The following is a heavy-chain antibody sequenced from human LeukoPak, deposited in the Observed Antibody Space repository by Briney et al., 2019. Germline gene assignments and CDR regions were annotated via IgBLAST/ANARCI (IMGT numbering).Heavy chain of an antibody. J-gene: IGHJ4*02. Sequence: ASVKVSCKASGYTFTSYGISWVRQAPGQGLEWMGWISAYNGNTNYAQKLQGRVTMTTDISTSTAYMELRSLRSDDTAVYYCARVGLGYSSSWTPDYWGQGTLVTVSS. CDR1: GYTFTSYG. CDR3: ARVGLGYSSSWTPDY. D-gene: IGHD6-13*01. V-gene: IGHV1-18*01. CDR2: ISAYNGNT.